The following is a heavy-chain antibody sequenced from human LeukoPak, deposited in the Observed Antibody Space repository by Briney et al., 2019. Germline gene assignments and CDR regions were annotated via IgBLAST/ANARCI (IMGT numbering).Heavy chain of an antibody. CDR1: GGSISSHY. Sequence: SEALSLTCTVSGGSISSHYWSWIRQPPGKGLEWIGHIYYSGSTNYNPSLKSRVTISVDTSKNQFSLKLSSVTAADTAVYYCARRGGVVVPAARNYYYYYMDVWGKGTTVTVSS. J-gene: IGHJ6*03. CDR3: ARRGGVVVPAARNYYYYYMDV. D-gene: IGHD2-2*01. V-gene: IGHV4-59*11. CDR2: IYYSGST.